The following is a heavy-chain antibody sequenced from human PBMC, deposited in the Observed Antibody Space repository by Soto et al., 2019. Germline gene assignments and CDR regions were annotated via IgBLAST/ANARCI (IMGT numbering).Heavy chain of an antibody. J-gene: IGHJ4*02. D-gene: IGHD3-9*01. V-gene: IGHV3-23*01. CDR2: ISASGSTR. CDR1: GFAFSQFD. Sequence: EVQLLESGGGLVQPGGSLRLSCAASGFAFSQFDMSWVRQAPGKGLEWVSAISASGSTRPDTDSVRGRFTISSDNIRNTVDLQRINLRAEDTAVYYCTSHQIAICDYWGRGTLVTVSS. CDR3: TSHQIAICDY.